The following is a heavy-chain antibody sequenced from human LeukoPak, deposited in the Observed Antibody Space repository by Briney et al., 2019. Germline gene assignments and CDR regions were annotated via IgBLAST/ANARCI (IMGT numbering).Heavy chain of an antibody. V-gene: IGHV1-18*01. D-gene: IGHD6-13*01. Sequence: ASVKVSCKASGYRFNSFGISWVRQAPGQGLEWVGWINAYDGNTNYAQRFQGRVTMTTDTSTTTAYMELRSLRSDDTAVYYCARDKVIASAGTPNWFDPWGQGTLVIVSS. J-gene: IGHJ5*02. CDR2: INAYDGNT. CDR3: ARDKVIASAGTPNWFDP. CDR1: GYRFNSFG.